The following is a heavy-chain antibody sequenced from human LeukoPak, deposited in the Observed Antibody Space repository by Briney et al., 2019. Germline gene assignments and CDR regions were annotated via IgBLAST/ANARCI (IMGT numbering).Heavy chain of an antibody. Sequence: GASVKVSCKESGYTFTTYSMHWVRQAPGQGLEWMAIINLSGGSTDYTQKFQGRVTMTRDTSTSTVYMELSSLRSEDTAVYYCVRHNHMDVWGQGTTVTVSS. CDR1: GYTFTTYS. CDR2: INLSGGST. J-gene: IGHJ6*02. V-gene: IGHV1-46*01. CDR3: VRHNHMDV.